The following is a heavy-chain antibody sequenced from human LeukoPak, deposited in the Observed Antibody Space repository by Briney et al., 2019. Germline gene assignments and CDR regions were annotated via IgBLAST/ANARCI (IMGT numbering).Heavy chain of an antibody. J-gene: IGHJ4*02. Sequence: GGSLRLSCAASGFTFNSYWMSWVRQAPGKGLEWVANIKQDGSEKYYVDSVKGRFTISRDNAKNSLYLQMNSLRAEDTAVYYCARDITYRTDYWGQGTLVTVSS. CDR2: IKQDGSEK. CDR1: GFTFNSYW. V-gene: IGHV3-7*01. CDR3: ARDITYRTDY.